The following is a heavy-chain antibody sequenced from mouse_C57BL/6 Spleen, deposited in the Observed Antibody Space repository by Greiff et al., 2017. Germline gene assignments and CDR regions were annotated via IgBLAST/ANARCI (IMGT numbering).Heavy chain of an antibody. CDR3: ARGPYYGSSLWYFDV. CDR1: GFNIKNTY. Sequence: VQLQQSVAELVRPGASVKLSCTASGFNIKNTYMHWVKQRPEQGLEWIGRIDPANGNTKYAPKFQGKATITADTSSNTAYLQLSSLTSEDTAIYYCARGPYYGSSLWYFDVWGTGTTVTVSS. CDR2: IDPANGNT. V-gene: IGHV14-3*01. D-gene: IGHD1-1*01. J-gene: IGHJ1*03.